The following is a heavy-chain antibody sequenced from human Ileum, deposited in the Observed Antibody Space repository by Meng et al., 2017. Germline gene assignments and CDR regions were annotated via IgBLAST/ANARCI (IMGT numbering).Heavy chain of an antibody. CDR1: GGSISSGGYY. J-gene: IGHJ5*02. CDR3: ARVRRGLGLRFDP. CDR2: IFYSGST. V-gene: IGHV4-31*03. Sequence: GHLQESGPGLLKPSQTLSLTCTVSGGSISSGGYYWGWIRQHPGKGLEWIGYIFYSGSTYYNSSPKSRINISVDTSKNQFSLKVSSVTAADTAVYYCARVRRGLGLRFDPWGQGTLVTVSS. D-gene: IGHD3/OR15-3a*01.